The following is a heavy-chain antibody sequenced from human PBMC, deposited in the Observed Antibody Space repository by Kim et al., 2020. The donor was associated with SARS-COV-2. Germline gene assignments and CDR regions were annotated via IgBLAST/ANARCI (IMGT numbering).Heavy chain of an antibody. Sequence: SETLSLTCAVYGGSFSGYYWSWIRQPPGKGLEWIGEINHSGSTNYNPSLKSRVTISVDTSKNQFSLKLSSVTAADTAVYYCARVWVRHDYGDYGMDVWGQGTTVTVSS. CDR3: ARVWVRHDYGDYGMDV. V-gene: IGHV4-34*01. J-gene: IGHJ6*02. D-gene: IGHD4-17*01. CDR1: GGSFSGYY. CDR2: INHSGST.